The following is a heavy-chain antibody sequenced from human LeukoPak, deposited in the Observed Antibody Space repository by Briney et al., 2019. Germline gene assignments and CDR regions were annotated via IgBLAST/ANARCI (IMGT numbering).Heavy chain of an antibody. CDR2: IYYSGST. D-gene: IGHD3-16*02. CDR3: ARDSIVRNAFDI. CDR1: GGSISSGDYY. V-gene: IGHV4-30-4*01. J-gene: IGHJ3*02. Sequence: PSQTLSLTCTVSGGSISSGDYYWSWIRQPPGKGLEWIGYIYYSGSTYYNPSLKSRVTISVDTSKNQFTLKLSSVTAADTAVYYCARDSIVRNAFDIWGQGTMVTVSS.